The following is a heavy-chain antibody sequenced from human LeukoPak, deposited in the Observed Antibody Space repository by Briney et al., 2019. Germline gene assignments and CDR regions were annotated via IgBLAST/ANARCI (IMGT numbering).Heavy chain of an antibody. V-gene: IGHV3-30*18. J-gene: IGHJ4*02. CDR2: ISYDGSHQ. CDR1: RFSFSSHD. D-gene: IGHD3-10*01. Sequence: GGSLRLSCAASRFSFSSHDVHWVRQAPGKGLEWVAGISYDGSHQYYVDSVKGRFIISRDNYKHTVSLQMDSLTVEDTAVYYCAKATDHTTMVLDYWGQGTLVTVSS. CDR3: AKATDHTTMVLDY.